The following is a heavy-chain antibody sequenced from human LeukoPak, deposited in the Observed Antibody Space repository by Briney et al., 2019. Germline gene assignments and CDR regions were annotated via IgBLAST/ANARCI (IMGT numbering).Heavy chain of an antibody. J-gene: IGHJ4*02. Sequence: PGGSLRLSCAASGFTFSSYSMNWVRQAPGKGLEWVSYISSSSSTIYYADSVKGRFTISRDNAKNSLYLQMNSLRAEDTAVYYCARDPGGSFDFWSGYERNDYWGQGTLVTVSS. V-gene: IGHV3-48*01. CDR2: ISSSSSTI. D-gene: IGHD3-3*01. CDR1: GFTFSSYS. CDR3: ARDPGGSFDFWSGYERNDY.